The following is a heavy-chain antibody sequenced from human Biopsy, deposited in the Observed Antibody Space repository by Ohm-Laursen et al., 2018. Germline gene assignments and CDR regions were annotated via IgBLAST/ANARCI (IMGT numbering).Heavy chain of an antibody. D-gene: IGHD2-21*01. CDR2: VKASGGTK. CDR1: GFTFTQFF. J-gene: IGHJ4*02. CDR3: TREADYKVVIEPRGDL. V-gene: IGHV1-46*01. Sequence: GPSVKVSCKASGFTFTQFFIHWIRQAPGQGLVWMGVVKASGGTKRYAHEFQGRVTMTRDTSANTAYVELSSLTYEDTACYYCTREADYKVVIEPRGDLWGQGTPVTVSS.